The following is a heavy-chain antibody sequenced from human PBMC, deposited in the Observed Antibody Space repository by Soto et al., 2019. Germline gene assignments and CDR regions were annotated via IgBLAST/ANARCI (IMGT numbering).Heavy chain of an antibody. V-gene: IGHV4-30-4*08. CDR2: IYYSGST. D-gene: IGHD3-22*01. CDR1: GGSISSSSYY. J-gene: IGHJ3*01. CDR3: AREDYSDSSGYYQLHAFDV. Sequence: SETLSLTCTVSGGSISSSSYYWGWIRQPPGKGLEWIGYIYYSGSTYYNPSLKSRVTISVDTSKNQFSLKLSSVTAADTAVYYCAREDYSDSSGYYQLHAFDVWGQGTMVPVSS.